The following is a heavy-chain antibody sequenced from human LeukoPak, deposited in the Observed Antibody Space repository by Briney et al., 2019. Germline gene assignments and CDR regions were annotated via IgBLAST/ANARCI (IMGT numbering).Heavy chain of an antibody. CDR3: AKRNYYFDY. Sequence: GGSLRLSCAASGLIFSNYAMTWVRQAPGKGPEWVSAISGSGANTYYADSVKGRFTISRDNSKNTLYLQMNSLRAEDTAVYYCAKRNYYFDYWGQGTLVTVSS. CDR1: GLIFSNYA. V-gene: IGHV3-23*01. J-gene: IGHJ4*02. CDR2: ISGSGANT. D-gene: IGHD1-14*01.